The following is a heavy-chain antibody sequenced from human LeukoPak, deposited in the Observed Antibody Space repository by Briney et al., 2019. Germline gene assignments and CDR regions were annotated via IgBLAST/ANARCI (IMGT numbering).Heavy chain of an antibody. J-gene: IGHJ4*02. V-gene: IGHV4-39*01. CDR3: ARHASVDGNWPRPLDY. CDR2: IYYSGST. Sequence: SGTLSLTCTASGGSISSSPYYWGWIRQPPGKGLEWIGNIYYSGSTYYNPSLNTRGTISVDTSKNQFSLKLTSVTAADTAVYYCARHASVDGNWPRPLDYWGQGSLVTVSS. D-gene: IGHD6-19*01. CDR1: GGSISSSPYY.